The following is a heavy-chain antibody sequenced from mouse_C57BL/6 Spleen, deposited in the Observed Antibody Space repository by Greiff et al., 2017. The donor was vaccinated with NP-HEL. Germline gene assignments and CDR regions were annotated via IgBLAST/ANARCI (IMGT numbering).Heavy chain of an antibody. J-gene: IGHJ2*01. Sequence: QVQLQQPGAELVKPGASVKLSCKASGYTFTSYWMQWVKQRPGQGLEWIGEIDPSDSYTNYNQKFKGKATLTVDTSSSTAYMQLSSLTSADSAVYYCARRDYGSLFDYWGQGTTLTVSS. V-gene: IGHV1-50*01. CDR1: GYTFTSYW. D-gene: IGHD1-1*01. CDR3: ARRDYGSLFDY. CDR2: IDPSDSYT.